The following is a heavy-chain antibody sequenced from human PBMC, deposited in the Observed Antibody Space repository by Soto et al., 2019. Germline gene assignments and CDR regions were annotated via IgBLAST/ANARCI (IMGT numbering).Heavy chain of an antibody. CDR1: GFTFSSYS. CDR2: ISSSSSYI. CDR3: AKDSRDTAMVTGGMDV. V-gene: IGHV3-21*04. D-gene: IGHD5-18*01. Sequence: GGSLRLSCAASGFTFSSYSMNWVRQAPGKGLEWVSSISSSSSYIYYADSVKGRFTISRDNSKNSLYLQMNSLRAEDTAVYYCAKDSRDTAMVTGGMDVRGQGTTVTVSS. J-gene: IGHJ6*02.